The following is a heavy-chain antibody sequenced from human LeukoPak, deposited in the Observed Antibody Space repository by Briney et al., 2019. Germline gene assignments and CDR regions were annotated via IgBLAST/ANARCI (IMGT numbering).Heavy chain of an antibody. V-gene: IGHV4-34*01. D-gene: IGHD2-2*03. CDR2: INHSGST. CDR3: ARAPAGYCSSTSCPHFDY. J-gene: IGHJ4*02. CDR1: GGSFSGYY. Sequence: PSETLSLTCAVYGGSFSGYYWSWIRQPPGKGLEWIGEINHSGSTNYNPSLKSRVTISVDTSKNQFSLKLSSVTAADTAVYYCARAPAGYCSSTSCPHFDYWGQGTLSPSPQ.